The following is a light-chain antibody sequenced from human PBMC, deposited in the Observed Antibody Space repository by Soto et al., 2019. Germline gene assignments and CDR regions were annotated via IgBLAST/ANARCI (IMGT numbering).Light chain of an antibody. J-gene: IGKJ5*01. CDR2: DAS. CDR3: QQRSNWLLT. V-gene: IGKV3-11*01. Sequence: DIVLTNSPATLSLSPGERATLSFRASQSVSSYLAWYQQKPGQAPRLLIYDASNRATGVPARFSGSGSGTDFTLTISSLEPEDFAVYYCQQRSNWLLTFGQGARLEI. CDR1: QSVSSY.